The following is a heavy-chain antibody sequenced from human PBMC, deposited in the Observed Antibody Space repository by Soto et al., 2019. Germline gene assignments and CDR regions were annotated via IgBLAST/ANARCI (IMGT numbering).Heavy chain of an antibody. CDR2: IYYSGST. D-gene: IGHD5-12*01. CDR3: ARDRPRGYSGYGGMDV. V-gene: IGHV4-31*03. CDR1: GGSISSGGYY. J-gene: IGHJ6*02. Sequence: QVKLQESGPGLVNPSQTLSLTCTVSGGSISSGGYYWSWIRQHPGKGLEWIGYIYYSGSTYYNPSLKSRVTISVDTSKNQFSLKLSSVTAADTAVYYCARDRPRGYSGYGGMDVWGQGTTVTVSS.